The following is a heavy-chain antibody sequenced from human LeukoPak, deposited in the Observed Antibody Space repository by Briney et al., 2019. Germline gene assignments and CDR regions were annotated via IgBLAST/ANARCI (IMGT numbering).Heavy chain of an antibody. CDR3: ARENSAFDI. Sequence: AGGSLRLSCAASGFTFRNYVMNWVRQAPGKGLEAVAGIVQDGSNQYYVDSVKGRFTISRDNSKNTVYLQMNSLRAEDTAMYYCARENSAFDIWGHGTMVTVSS. D-gene: IGHD4-23*01. CDR1: GFTFRNYV. V-gene: IGHV3-30*04. J-gene: IGHJ3*02. CDR2: IVQDGSNQ.